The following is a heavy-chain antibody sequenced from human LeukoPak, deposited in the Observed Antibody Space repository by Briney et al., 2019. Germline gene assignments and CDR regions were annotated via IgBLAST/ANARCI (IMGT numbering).Heavy chain of an antibody. V-gene: IGHV3-21*01. CDR2: ISDSSSYI. D-gene: IGHD3-22*01. CDR1: GFAFSSYS. Sequence: GGSLRLSCAASGFAFSSYSMHWVRQAPGKGLEWVSSISDSSSYIYYADSVKGRFTISKDNAKNSLYLRMNSLRAEDTAMYYCASPALGQVTMKPWGQGTLVTVSS. J-gene: IGHJ5*02. CDR3: ASPALGQVTMKP.